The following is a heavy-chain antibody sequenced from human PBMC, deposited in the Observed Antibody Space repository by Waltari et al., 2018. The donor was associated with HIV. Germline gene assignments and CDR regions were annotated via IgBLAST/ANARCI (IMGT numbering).Heavy chain of an antibody. CDR1: GGFVGSSSTY. D-gene: IGHD3-16*01. Sequence: QLQLQESGPGLVKPSEPLSLTCTVSGGFVGSSSTYWGWIRQPPGKGLEWIGSINYSGNSYYNPSLKSRVTISVDTSKNQLSLNLSSVTAADTAVYYCAPYYYISSRHYFDSWGQGTLVTVSS. V-gene: IGHV4-39*07. J-gene: IGHJ4*02. CDR2: INYSGNS. CDR3: APYYYISSRHYFDS.